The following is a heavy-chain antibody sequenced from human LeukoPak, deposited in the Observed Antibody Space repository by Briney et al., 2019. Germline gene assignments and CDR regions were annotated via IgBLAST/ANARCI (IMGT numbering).Heavy chain of an antibody. CDR2: INHSGST. Sequence: SETLSLTCAVYGGSFSGYYWSWIRQPPGKGLEWIGEINHSGSTNYNPSLKSRVTISVDTSKNQFSLKLSSVTAADTAVYYCARVFLDGWPDYYYYGMDVWGQGTTVTVS. CDR3: ARVFLDGWPDYYYYGMDV. V-gene: IGHV4-34*01. CDR1: GGSFSGYY. J-gene: IGHJ6*02. D-gene: IGHD5-24*01.